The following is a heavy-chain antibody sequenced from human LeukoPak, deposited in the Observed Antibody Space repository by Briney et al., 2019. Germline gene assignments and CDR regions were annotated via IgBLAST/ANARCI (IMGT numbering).Heavy chain of an antibody. Sequence: SSETLFLTCTVSGYSISSGYYWGWIRQPPGKGLEWIGSIYHSGSTYYNPSLKSRVTISVDTSKNQFSLKLSSVTAADTAVYYCARGVWFGELLGYFDYWGQGTLVTVSS. D-gene: IGHD3-10*01. CDR2: IYHSGST. J-gene: IGHJ4*02. CDR1: GYSISSGYY. CDR3: ARGVWFGELLGYFDY. V-gene: IGHV4-38-2*02.